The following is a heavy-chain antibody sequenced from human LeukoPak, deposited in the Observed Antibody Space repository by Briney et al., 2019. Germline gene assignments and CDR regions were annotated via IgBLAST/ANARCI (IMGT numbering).Heavy chain of an antibody. CDR2: IYYSGST. CDR3: AATTGGDRSYSSGLDWFDP. D-gene: IGHD6-19*01. Sequence: PSETLSLTCTVSGGSISSSSYYWGWIRQPPGKGLEWIGSIYYSGSTYYNPSLKSRVTISVDTSKNQFSLKLSSVTAADTAVYYCAATTGGDRSYSSGLDWFDPWGQGTLVTVSS. CDR1: GGSISSSSYY. V-gene: IGHV4-39*07. J-gene: IGHJ5*02.